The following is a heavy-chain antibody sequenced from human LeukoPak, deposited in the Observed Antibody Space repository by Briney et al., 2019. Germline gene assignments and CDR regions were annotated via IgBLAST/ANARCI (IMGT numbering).Heavy chain of an antibody. CDR2: IKGTGLTT. CDR1: GLIFSDYY. J-gene: IGHJ6*03. D-gene: IGHD3-16*01. CDR3: ARAGELRYMDV. V-gene: IGHV3-11*04. Sequence: GGSLRLSCAASGLIFSDYYMSWIRQAPGKGLEWVSTIKGTGLTTYYADSVKGRFTISRDNAKNSLFLQMSSLRADDTAIYYCARAGELRYMDVWGKGTAVTVSS.